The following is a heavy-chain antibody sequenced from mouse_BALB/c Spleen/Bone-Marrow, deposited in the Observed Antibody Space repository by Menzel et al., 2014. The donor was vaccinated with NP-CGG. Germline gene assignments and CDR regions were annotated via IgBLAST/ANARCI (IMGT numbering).Heavy chain of an antibody. CDR2: IDPETGGT. CDR1: GYTFTDYE. CDR3: TRRWLRRGFDY. Sequence: VQLQQSGAELVRPGASVTLSCKASGYTFTDYEMHWVKQTPVHGLEWIGAIDPETGGTAYNQKFKGKATLTADKSSSTAYMELRGLTSEDSAVYYCTRRWLRRGFDYWGQGTTLTVSS. D-gene: IGHD2-2*01. J-gene: IGHJ2*01. V-gene: IGHV1-15*01.